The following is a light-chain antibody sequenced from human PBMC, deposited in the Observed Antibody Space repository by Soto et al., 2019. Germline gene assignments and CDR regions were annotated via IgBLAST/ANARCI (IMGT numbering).Light chain of an antibody. CDR2: RNN. J-gene: IGLJ3*02. CDR3: AAWDDSLSGWV. V-gene: IGLV1-47*01. CDR1: SSNIGSNY. Sequence: QSVLTQPPSASGTPGQRVTISCSGSSSNIGSNYVYWYQQLPGTAPKLLIYRNNQRPSGVPDRFSCSKSGTSASLAISGLRSEVEADYYCAAWDDSLSGWVFGGGTKLTVL.